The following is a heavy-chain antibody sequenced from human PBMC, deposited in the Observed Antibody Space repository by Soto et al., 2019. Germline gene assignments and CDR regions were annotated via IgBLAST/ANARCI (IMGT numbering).Heavy chain of an antibody. Sequence: EVQQVQSGAEVKKPGESLTISCRVSGYAFTSYWISWVRQMPGKGLEWVGRIDPSDSYTSYSPSFQGHVTISADKSIDTAYLKWNSLKASDTAMYYCATPVNPYGSGTYLLVWGQGTPVTVS. CDR2: IDPSDSYT. D-gene: IGHD3-10*01. V-gene: IGHV5-10-1*01. J-gene: IGHJ4*02. CDR1: GYAFTSYW. CDR3: ATPVNPYGSGTYLLV.